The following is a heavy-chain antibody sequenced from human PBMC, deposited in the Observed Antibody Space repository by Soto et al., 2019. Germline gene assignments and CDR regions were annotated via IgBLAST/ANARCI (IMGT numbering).Heavy chain of an antibody. CDR2: INHSGST. V-gene: IGHV4-34*01. D-gene: IGHD3-10*01. CDR1: GGSFSGYY. J-gene: IGHJ5*02. CDR3: ARPRITMVRGVITPTGFDP. Sequence: SETLSLTCAVYGGSFSGYYWSWIRQPPGKGLEWIGEINHSGSTNYNPSLKSRVTISVDTSKNQFSLKLSSVTAADTAVYYCARPRITMVRGVITPTGFDPWGQGTLVTVSS.